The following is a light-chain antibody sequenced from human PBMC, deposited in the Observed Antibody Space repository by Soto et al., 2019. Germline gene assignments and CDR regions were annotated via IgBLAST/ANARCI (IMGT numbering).Light chain of an antibody. V-gene: IGKV3-20*01. J-gene: IGKJ1*01. CDR2: GAS. CDR1: QSVSNNY. CDR3: QQYALSPWT. Sequence: ELAVTQSPGTLSLSPGARATLSCRASQSVSNNYLAWYQQKPGQAPRLLIYGASVRATGVPDRFSGSGSGTDFTLTIGGLEPEDFAVYYCQQYALSPWTFGQGTKVDIK.